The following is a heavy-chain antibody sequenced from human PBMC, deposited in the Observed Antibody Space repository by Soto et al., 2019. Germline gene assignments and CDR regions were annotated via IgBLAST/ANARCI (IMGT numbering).Heavy chain of an antibody. Sequence: QVQLVQSGAEVKKPGSSVKVSCKAPGGTFSSYAISWVRQAPGQGLEWMGGIIPIFGTAKYAQKFQGRVTITADESTSTGYMELSSMRSENTAVYNNARSKAGSSSSGIYYYYYYGMDVWGQGTTVTVS. CDR2: IIPIFGTA. J-gene: IGHJ6*02. CDR3: ARSKAGSSSSGIYYYYYYGMDV. V-gene: IGHV1-69*01. CDR1: GGTFSSYA. D-gene: IGHD6-19*01.